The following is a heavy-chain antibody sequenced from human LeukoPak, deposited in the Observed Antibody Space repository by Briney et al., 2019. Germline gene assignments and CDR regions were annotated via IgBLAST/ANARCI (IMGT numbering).Heavy chain of an antibody. CDR2: ISYDGSNK. V-gene: IGHV3-30*18. CDR3: AKDSPSGASSWSTLDY. Sequence: TGGSLRLSCAASGFTFSSYGMHWVRQAPGKGLEWVAVISYDGSNKYYADSVKGRFTISRDNSKNTPYLQMNSLRAEDTAVYYCAKDSPSGASSWSTLDYWGQGTLVTVSS. CDR1: GFTFSSYG. D-gene: IGHD6-13*01. J-gene: IGHJ4*02.